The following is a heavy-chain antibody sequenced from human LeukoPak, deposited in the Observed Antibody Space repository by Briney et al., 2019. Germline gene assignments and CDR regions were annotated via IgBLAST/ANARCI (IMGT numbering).Heavy chain of an antibody. V-gene: IGHV1-18*01. CDR2: ISAYNGNT. J-gene: IGHJ4*02. CDR3: ASGLRYYYDSSGYVHPFDY. D-gene: IGHD3-22*01. Sequence: GASVKVSCKASGYTFTSYGISWVRQAPAQGLEWMGWISAYNGNTNYAHNLQGSVTMTTDTSTSTAYMELGSLRSDDTAVYYCASGLRYYYDSSGYVHPFDYWGQGTLVTVSS. CDR1: GYTFTSYG.